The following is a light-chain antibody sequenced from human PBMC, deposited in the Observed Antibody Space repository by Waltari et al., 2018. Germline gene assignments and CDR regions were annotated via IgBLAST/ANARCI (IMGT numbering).Light chain of an antibody. V-gene: IGLV2-11*01. CDR2: DVD. J-gene: IGLJ2*01. Sequence: QSALTQPRSVSGSPGQSLTPSCTGTNRHVGAYNYVSWYQQRPGKAPKPVLYDVDKRPSGVPDRFSGSKAGNTASLTISGLQADDEADYYCCSYAGRYTSVFGGGTKVTVL. CDR1: NRHVGAYNY. CDR3: CSYAGRYTSV.